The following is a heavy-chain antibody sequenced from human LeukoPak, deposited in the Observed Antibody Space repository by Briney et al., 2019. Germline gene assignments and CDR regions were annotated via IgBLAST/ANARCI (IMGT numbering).Heavy chain of an antibody. J-gene: IGHJ5*02. CDR1: GYTFTGYY. V-gene: IGHV1-2*02. CDR2: INPNSGGT. Sequence: ASVKVSCKASGYTFTGYYMHWVSQAPGQGLEWMGWINPNSGGTNYAQKFQGRVTMTRDTSISTAYMELSRLRSDDTAVYYCARKEKSIVVVPAALYNWFDPWGQGTLVTVSS. D-gene: IGHD2-2*01. CDR3: ARKEKSIVVVPAALYNWFDP.